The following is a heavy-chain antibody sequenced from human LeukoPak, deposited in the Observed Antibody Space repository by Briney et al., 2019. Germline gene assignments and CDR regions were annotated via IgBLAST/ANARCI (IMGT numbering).Heavy chain of an antibody. Sequence: PGGSLRLSCAASGFTFSSYEMNWVRQAPGKGLEWVSYISSSGSTIYYAGSVKGRFTISRDNAKNSLYLQMNSLRAEDTALYYCAAASYGGGADYWGQGTLVTVSS. D-gene: IGHD5-18*01. CDR3: AAASYGGGADY. CDR2: ISSSGSTI. J-gene: IGHJ4*02. CDR1: GFTFSSYE. V-gene: IGHV3-48*03.